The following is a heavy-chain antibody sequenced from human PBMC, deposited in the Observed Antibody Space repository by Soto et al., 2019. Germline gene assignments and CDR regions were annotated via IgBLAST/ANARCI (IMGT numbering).Heavy chain of an antibody. Sequence: SGGSLRLSCAASGFTVSSNYMSWVRQAPGKGLEWVSVIYSGGSTYYADSVKGRFTISRDNSKNTLYLQMNSLRAEDTAVYYCARVRSGKTFDPWGQGTLVTVSS. V-gene: IGHV3-53*01. J-gene: IGHJ5*02. CDR2: IYSGGST. CDR3: ARVRSGKTFDP. CDR1: GFTVSSNY. D-gene: IGHD6-13*01.